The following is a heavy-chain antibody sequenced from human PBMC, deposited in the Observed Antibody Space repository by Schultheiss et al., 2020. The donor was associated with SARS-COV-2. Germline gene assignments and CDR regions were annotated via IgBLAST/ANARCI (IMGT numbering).Heavy chain of an antibody. CDR1: GYTFTTSD. D-gene: IGHD5-18*01. J-gene: IGHJ6*02. Sequence: ASVKVSCKASGYTFTTSDINWVRQAPGQGLEWMGWISAYNGNTNYAQKLQGRVTMTTDTSTSTAYMELRSLRSDDTAVYYCARVDTAMVTYYYYYGMDVWGQGTTVTVSS. CDR3: ARVDTAMVTYYYYYGMDV. CDR2: ISAYNGNT. V-gene: IGHV1-18*01.